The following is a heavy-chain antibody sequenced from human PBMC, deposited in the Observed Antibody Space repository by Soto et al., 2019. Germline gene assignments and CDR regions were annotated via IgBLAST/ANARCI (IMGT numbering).Heavy chain of an antibody. CDR3: ARIGADYYYGMDV. CDR2: VIPIFGTA. CDR1: GGTFSSYA. V-gene: IGHV1-69*13. D-gene: IGHD3-10*01. J-gene: IGHJ6*02. Sequence: SVKVSCKASGGTFSSYAISWVRQAPGQGLEWMGGVIPIFGTANYAQKFQGRVTITADESTSTAYMELSSLRSEDTAVYYCARIGADYYYGMDVWGQGTTVTVSS.